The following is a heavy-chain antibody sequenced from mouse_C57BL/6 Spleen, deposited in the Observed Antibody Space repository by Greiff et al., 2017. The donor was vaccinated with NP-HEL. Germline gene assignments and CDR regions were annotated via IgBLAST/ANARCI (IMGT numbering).Heavy chain of an antibody. CDR3: ARKELRLKFDY. J-gene: IGHJ2*01. V-gene: IGHV1-19*01. Sequence: EVMLVESGPVLVKPGASVKMSCKASGYTFTDYYMNWVKQSHGKSLEWIGVINPYNGGTSYNQKFKGKATLTVDKSSSTAYMELNSLTSEDSAVYYCARKELRLKFDYWGQGTTLTVSS. CDR2: INPYNGGT. D-gene: IGHD3-2*02. CDR1: GYTFTDYY.